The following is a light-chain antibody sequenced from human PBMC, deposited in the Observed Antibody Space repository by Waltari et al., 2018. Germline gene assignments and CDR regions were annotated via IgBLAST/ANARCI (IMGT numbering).Light chain of an antibody. CDR1: DIGCKS. CDR3: SSYASSATVI. V-gene: IGLV3-21*02. CDR2: DDS. Sequence: SYVLAQPPSVSVAPGVTARITCGGNDIGCKSVHWYQVKAGQAPVVVVSDDSDRPSGIPERFSASNSANTATLTISGLQPEDEADYYCSSYASSATVIFGGGTKLTVL. J-gene: IGLJ2*01.